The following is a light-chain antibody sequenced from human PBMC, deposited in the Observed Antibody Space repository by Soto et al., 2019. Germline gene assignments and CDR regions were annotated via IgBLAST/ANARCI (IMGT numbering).Light chain of an antibody. CDR3: SSYTSSSPLI. Sequence: QSALTQPASVSGSPGQSITISCTGPSSDVGGYNYVSWYQQHPGKAPKLMIYDVSNRPSGVSNRFSGSKSGNTASLSISGLQAEDEADYYCSSYTSSSPLIFGGGTQLTVL. V-gene: IGLV2-14*01. CDR1: SSDVGGYNY. CDR2: DVS. J-gene: IGLJ2*01.